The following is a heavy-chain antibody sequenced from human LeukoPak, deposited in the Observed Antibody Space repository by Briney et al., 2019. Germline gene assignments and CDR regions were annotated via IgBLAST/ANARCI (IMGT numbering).Heavy chain of an antibody. CDR1: GFTFSTYS. J-gene: IGHJ4*02. CDR2: ISTSSSYI. CDR3: VGGDY. Sequence: PGGSLRLSCAVSGFTFSTYSMNWVRQAPGKGLEWVSSISTSSSYIYYADSLKGRFTISRDNARNSLYLQMDSLRAEDTAVYYCVGGDYWGQGTLVTVSS. V-gene: IGHV3-21*01.